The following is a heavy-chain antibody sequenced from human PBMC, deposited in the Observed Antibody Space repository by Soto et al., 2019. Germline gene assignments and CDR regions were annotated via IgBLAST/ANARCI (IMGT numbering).Heavy chain of an antibody. CDR1: GFTFSSYG. CDR3: AKDAQHTPYSSSWYSWNDVIYYYYYGMDV. V-gene: IGHV3-30*18. Sequence: PGGSLRLSCAASGFTFSSYGMHWVRQAPGKGLEWVAVISYDGSNKYYADSVKGRFTISRDNSKNTLYLQMNSLRAEDTAVYYCAKDAQHTPYSSSWYSWNDVIYYYYYGMDVWGQGTTVTVS. J-gene: IGHJ6*02. CDR2: ISYDGSNK. D-gene: IGHD6-13*01.